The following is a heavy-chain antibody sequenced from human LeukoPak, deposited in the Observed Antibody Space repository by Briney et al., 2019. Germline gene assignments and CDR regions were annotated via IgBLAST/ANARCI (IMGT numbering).Heavy chain of an antibody. J-gene: IGHJ4*02. CDR1: GGSISSDSYY. D-gene: IGHD6-13*01. CDR3: ARSGWAAAARTVY. CDR2: IYYSGST. Sequence: SETLSLTCTVSGGSISSDSYYWAWIRQPPGKGLEWIASIYYSGSTYYNPSLKSRVTISVDTSRNQFSLKLSSVTAADTAVYYCARSGWAAAARTVYWGQGTLVTVSS. V-gene: IGHV4-39*07.